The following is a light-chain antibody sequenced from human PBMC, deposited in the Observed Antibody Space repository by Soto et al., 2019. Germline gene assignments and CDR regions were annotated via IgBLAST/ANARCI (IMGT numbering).Light chain of an antibody. V-gene: IGKV3-20*01. CDR1: QSVSSSY. CDR3: QQYGSLT. J-gene: IGKJ4*01. Sequence: EIVLTQSPGTLSLSPGERATLSCRASQSVSSSYLAWYQQKPGQAPRLLIYGASSRATGIPDRFSGSGSGTDFTLPISRLEPEDFAVYYCQQYGSLTFGGGTKVDIK. CDR2: GAS.